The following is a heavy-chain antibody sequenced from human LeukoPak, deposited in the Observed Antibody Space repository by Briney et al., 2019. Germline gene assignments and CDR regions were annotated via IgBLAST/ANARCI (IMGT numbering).Heavy chain of an antibody. D-gene: IGHD1-14*01. Sequence: GGSLRLSCAASGFTFSSYAMGWVRQAQGQGLQWVSGISGSGTSTYYADSAKGRFTISRDNSKNTLYLQMNSLRADDTAVYYCATRNSPYYFDYWGQGTLVTVSS. V-gene: IGHV3-23*01. CDR2: ISGSGTST. CDR1: GFTFSSYA. CDR3: ATRNSPYYFDY. J-gene: IGHJ4*02.